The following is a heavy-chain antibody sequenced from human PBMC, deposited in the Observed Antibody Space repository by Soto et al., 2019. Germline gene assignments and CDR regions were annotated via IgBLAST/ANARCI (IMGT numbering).Heavy chain of an antibody. Sequence: SETLSLTCAVYGGSFSGYYWNWIRQPPGKGLEWIGENNHSGSTNYTPSLKSRVTISVDTSKNQFSLKLSSVTAADTAVYYCAGSYGDADYWGQGTLVTVSS. J-gene: IGHJ4*02. CDR2: NNHSGST. CDR3: AGSYGDADY. CDR1: GGSFSGYY. V-gene: IGHV4-34*01. D-gene: IGHD4-17*01.